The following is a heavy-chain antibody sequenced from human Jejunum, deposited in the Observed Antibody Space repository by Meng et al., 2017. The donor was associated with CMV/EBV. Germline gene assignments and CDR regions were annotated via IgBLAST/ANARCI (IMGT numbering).Heavy chain of an antibody. V-gene: IGHV4-31*03. CDR1: GGSISSNGYY. CDR2: IYYTGSP. CDR3: ARVGDY. Sequence: QVQLQESGPGLVRPSETLSLTCTVSGGSISSNGYYWSWIRQHPGKGLEWIGYIYYTGSPSYHPSLKSRVTISVDTSNNQFSLRLTSVTAADTAVYYCARVGDYWGQGTLVTVSS. J-gene: IGHJ4*02.